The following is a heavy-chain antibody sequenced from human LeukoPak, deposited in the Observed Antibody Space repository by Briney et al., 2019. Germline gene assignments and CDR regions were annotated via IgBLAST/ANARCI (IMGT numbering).Heavy chain of an antibody. Sequence: GGSLRLSCAASGFTFSSYAMPWVRQAPGKGLEWVAVISYDGSNKYYADSVKGRFTISRDNSKNTLYLQMNSLRAEDTAVYYCARAVDTAMVHFDYWGQGTLVTVSS. CDR3: ARAVDTAMVHFDY. D-gene: IGHD5-18*01. CDR2: ISYDGSNK. V-gene: IGHV3-30-3*01. J-gene: IGHJ4*02. CDR1: GFTFSSYA.